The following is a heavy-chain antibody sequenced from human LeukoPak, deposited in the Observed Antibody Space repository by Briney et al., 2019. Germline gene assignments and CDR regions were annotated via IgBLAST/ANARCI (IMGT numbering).Heavy chain of an antibody. CDR1: GFTFSSYA. Sequence: GGSLRLSCAASGFTFSSYAMNWVRQAPGKGLEWVSGISGSGGSTYYADSLKGRFTISRDNSRNTLYLQMNSLRADDTAVYYCAKGATGGSYYFDYWGQGTLITVSS. J-gene: IGHJ4*02. CDR3: AKGATGGSYYFDY. V-gene: IGHV3-23*01. D-gene: IGHD1-26*01. CDR2: ISGSGGST.